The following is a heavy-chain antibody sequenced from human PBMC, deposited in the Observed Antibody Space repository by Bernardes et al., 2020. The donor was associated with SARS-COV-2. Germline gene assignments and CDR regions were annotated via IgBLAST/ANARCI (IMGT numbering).Heavy chain of an antibody. Sequence: GGSLRLSCATSGFTFSSCWMTWVRQAPGKGLEWLANIKQDGGEKYYVDSVEGRFTISRDYAENSVYLQMSSLRAEDTAVYYCARDPDHYDSSGLDYWGQGTLVTVAS. D-gene: IGHD3-22*01. CDR1: GFTFSSCW. J-gene: IGHJ4*02. CDR3: ARDPDHYDSSGLDY. CDR2: IKQDGGEK. V-gene: IGHV3-7*04.